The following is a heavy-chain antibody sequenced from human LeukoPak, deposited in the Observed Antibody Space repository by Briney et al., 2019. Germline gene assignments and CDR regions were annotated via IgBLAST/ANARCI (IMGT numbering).Heavy chain of an antibody. CDR3: ARDGGLGTRQNDAFDI. Sequence: ASVKVSCKASGGAFSSCAISWVRQAPGQGLEWMGGIIPIFGTANYAQKFQGRVTITADKSTSTAYMELSSLRSEDTAVYYCARDGGLGTRQNDAFDIWGQGTMVTVSS. D-gene: IGHD4-23*01. CDR1: GGAFSSCA. CDR2: IIPIFGTA. J-gene: IGHJ3*02. V-gene: IGHV1-69*06.